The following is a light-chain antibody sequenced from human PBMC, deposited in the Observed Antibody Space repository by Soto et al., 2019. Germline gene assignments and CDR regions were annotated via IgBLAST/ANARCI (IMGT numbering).Light chain of an antibody. V-gene: IGKV1D-12*01. Sequence: DIQMTQSPSSVSASVEDRVTITCRASQYISSWLAWYQQKPGKAPKLLIYAASSLQSEVPSRFSGSGSGTDFSLTISSLQPEDFATYYCQQANSFPLTFGGGTKVEIK. CDR3: QQANSFPLT. J-gene: IGKJ4*01. CDR1: QYISSW. CDR2: AAS.